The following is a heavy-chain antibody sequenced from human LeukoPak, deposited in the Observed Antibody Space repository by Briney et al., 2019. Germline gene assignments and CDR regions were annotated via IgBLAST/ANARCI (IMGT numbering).Heavy chain of an antibody. CDR2: INPSGGST. Sequence: ASVKVSCKVSGYTLTELSMHWVRQAPGQGLEWMGIINPSGGSTTYAQKFQGRVAMTRDTSTSRVYMEVSSPRSEDTAVYYCARTYSSSDEFDYWGQGTLVTVSS. CDR3: ARTYSSSDEFDY. CDR1: GYTLTELS. J-gene: IGHJ4*02. D-gene: IGHD6-13*01. V-gene: IGHV1-46*01.